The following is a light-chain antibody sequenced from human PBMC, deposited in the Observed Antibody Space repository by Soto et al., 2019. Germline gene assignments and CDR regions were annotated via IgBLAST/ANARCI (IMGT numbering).Light chain of an antibody. CDR3: SSYTGSTPYV. Sequence: QSALTQPPSASGSPGQSVTISCTGTSSDVGGYNYVSWYQQHPGKAPKLVIYEVSKRPSGVPDRFSGSKSGNTASLTVSGLQADDEADYYCSSYTGSTPYVFGTGTKVTVL. CDR2: EVS. CDR1: SSDVGGYNY. J-gene: IGLJ1*01. V-gene: IGLV2-8*01.